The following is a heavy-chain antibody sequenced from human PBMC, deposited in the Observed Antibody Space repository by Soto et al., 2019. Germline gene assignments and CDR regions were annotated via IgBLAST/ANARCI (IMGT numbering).Heavy chain of an antibody. J-gene: IGHJ4*02. CDR1: GYTFTSYG. CDR3: ARHGMDYYDSSGYYYSPYYFDY. D-gene: IGHD3-22*01. Sequence: ASVKVSCKASGYTFTSYGISWVRQAPGQGLEWMGWISAYNRNTNYAQKLQGRVTMTTDTSTSTAYMELRSLRSDDTAVYYCARHGMDYYDSSGYYYSPYYFDYWGQGTLVTVSS. V-gene: IGHV1-18*01. CDR2: ISAYNRNT.